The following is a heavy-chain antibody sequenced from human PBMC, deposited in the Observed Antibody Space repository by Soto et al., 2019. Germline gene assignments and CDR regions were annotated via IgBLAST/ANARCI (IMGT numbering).Heavy chain of an antibody. J-gene: IGHJ3*02. V-gene: IGHV1-8*01. CDR2: MNPNSGNT. CDR3: ARGIAVAGTSGFDI. D-gene: IGHD6-19*01. CDR1: GYTLTSYD. Sequence: ASVQVPCKASGYTLTSYDINWVQQATGQGLEWMGWMNPNSGNTGYAQKFQGRVTITRNTSISTAYMELSSLGSEDTAVYYCARGIAVAGTSGFDIWGQGTMVTVSS.